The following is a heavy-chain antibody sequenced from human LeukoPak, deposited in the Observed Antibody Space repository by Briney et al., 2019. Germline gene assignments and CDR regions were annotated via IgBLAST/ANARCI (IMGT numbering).Heavy chain of an antibody. J-gene: IGHJ3*02. D-gene: IGHD4-17*01. Sequence: PGGSLRLSCAASGFTFSSYGMHWVRQAPGKGLEWVAFIRYDGSSNYYADSVKGRFTISRDNSKNTLYLQMNSLRPEDTAVYYCASARDYGASNAFDMWGRGTMVTVSS. CDR1: GFTFSSYG. CDR2: IRYDGSSN. V-gene: IGHV3-30*02. CDR3: ASARDYGASNAFDM.